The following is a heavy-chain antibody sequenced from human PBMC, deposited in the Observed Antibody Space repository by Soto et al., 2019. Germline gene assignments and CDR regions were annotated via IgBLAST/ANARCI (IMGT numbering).Heavy chain of an antibody. D-gene: IGHD5-12*01. CDR3: ARGKLATIVPIPYYSYSGLDV. CDR2: IIPIFGTA. J-gene: IGHJ6*02. V-gene: IGHV1-69*13. CDR1: GGTFSSYA. Sequence: SVKVSCKASGGTFSSYAISWVRQAPGQGLEWMGGIIPIFGTANYAQKFQGRVTITADESTSTAYMELSSLRSEDTAVYYCARGKLATIVPIPYYSYSGLDVWGPGTTVTVSS.